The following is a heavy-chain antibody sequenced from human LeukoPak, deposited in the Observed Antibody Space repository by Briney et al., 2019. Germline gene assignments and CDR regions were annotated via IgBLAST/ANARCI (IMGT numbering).Heavy chain of an antibody. CDR1: GYTFTSYD. J-gene: IGHJ6*02. Sequence: ASVKVSCKASGYTFTSYDINWVRQATGQGLEWMGWMNPNSGNTGYAQKFQGRVTMTRNTSISTAYMELSSLRSEDTAVYYCARIHRDYYYYYGMDVWGQGTTVTVSS. CDR2: MNPNSGNT. V-gene: IGHV1-8*01. CDR3: ARIHRDYYYYYGMDV.